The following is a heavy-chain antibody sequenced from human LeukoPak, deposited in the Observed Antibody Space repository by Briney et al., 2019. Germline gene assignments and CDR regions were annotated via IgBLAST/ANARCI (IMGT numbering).Heavy chain of an antibody. CDR2: FYYSGST. CDR1: GGSISSGDYY. J-gene: IGHJ4*02. CDR3: ARGLGGSSGCFGY. V-gene: IGHV4-61*08. Sequence: SSQTLSLTCTVSGGSISSGDYYWSWIRQPPGKGLEWIGYFYYSGSTNYNPSLKSRVTISVDTSKNQLSLRLSSVTAADTAVYYCARGLGGSSGCFGYWGQGTLVTVSS. D-gene: IGHD6-19*01.